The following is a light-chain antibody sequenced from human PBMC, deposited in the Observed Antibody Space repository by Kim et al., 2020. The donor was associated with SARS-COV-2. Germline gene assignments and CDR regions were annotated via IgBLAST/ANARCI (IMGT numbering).Light chain of an antibody. CDR1: QDISNY. Sequence: ASVGDRVTITRRASQDISNYLAWFQLKPGQAPKLLIYAAAALQPGVPPRFSVSVSGTDFTLTVTSLQPEDVATYYCQKCDSAPRTFGQGTQVDIK. CDR3: QKCDSAPRT. CDR2: AAA. V-gene: IGKV1-27*01. J-gene: IGKJ1*01.